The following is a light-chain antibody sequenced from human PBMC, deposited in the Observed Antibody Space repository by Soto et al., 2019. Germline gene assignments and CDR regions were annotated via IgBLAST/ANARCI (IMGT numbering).Light chain of an antibody. CDR3: CSYAGDPYV. CDR2: EGS. CDR1: SSDVGRYNS. Sequence: QSVLTQPASVSGSPGQSVAISCTGTSSDVGRYNSVSWYQQHPGKAPKLMIYEGSKRPSGVSDRFSGSKSGNTASLTISGLQAEDEADYYCCSYAGDPYVFGTGTQLTVL. J-gene: IGLJ1*01. V-gene: IGLV2-23*01.